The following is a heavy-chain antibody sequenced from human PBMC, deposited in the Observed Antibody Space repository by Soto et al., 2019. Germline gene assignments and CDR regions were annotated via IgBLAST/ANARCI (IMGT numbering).Heavy chain of an antibody. CDR1: GYTFTRYG. J-gene: IGHJ6*01. V-gene: IGHV1-18*01. D-gene: IGHD3-16*01. Sequence: QVQLVQSGAEVKNPGASVKVSCKASGYTFTRYGIGWARQAPGQGLEWMGWINTYNGNTNYAQNVQGRVTLTTTKSTSTAYMELRSLRSIDTAIYYCAMVDVYVTPSPQDVWGQGTTVIVSS. CDR3: AMVDVYVTPSPQDV. CDR2: INTYNGNT.